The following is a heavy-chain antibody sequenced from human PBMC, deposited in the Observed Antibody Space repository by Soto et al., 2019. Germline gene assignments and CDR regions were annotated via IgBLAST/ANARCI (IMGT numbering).Heavy chain of an antibody. CDR1: GGSISSYY. V-gene: IGHV4-59*08. D-gene: IGHD6-19*01. CDR3: ARGLIGSSGWDFDY. CDR2: IYYSGST. J-gene: IGHJ4*02. Sequence: SETLSLTCTVSGGSISSYYWNWIRQPPGKGLEWIGNIYYSGSTNYNPSLKSRVTISADTSKNQFSLKLSSVTAADTAVYYCARGLIGSSGWDFDYWGQGTLVTVSS.